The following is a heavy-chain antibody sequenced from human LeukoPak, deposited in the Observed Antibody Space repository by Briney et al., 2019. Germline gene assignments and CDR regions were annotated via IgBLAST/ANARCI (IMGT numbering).Heavy chain of an antibody. CDR2: IYYSGST. Sequence: SETLFLPCTVSGSPFRSSAYSWCGIRQPPGKGLEWFGIIYYSGSTYYNPSLKSRVTMSVDTSKNQFSLKLSSVTAADTDVYCARHAGGISATGTRPFDSWGQGPLVTVSS. J-gene: IGHJ4*02. V-gene: IGHV4-39*01. D-gene: IGHD6-13*01. CDR3: ARHAGGISATGTRPFDS. CDR1: GSPFRSSAYS.